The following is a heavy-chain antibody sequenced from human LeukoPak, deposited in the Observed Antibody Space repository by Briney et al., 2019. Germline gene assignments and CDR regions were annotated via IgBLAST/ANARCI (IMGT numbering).Heavy chain of an antibody. V-gene: IGHV5-51*01. D-gene: IGHD6-19*01. J-gene: IGHJ4*02. CDR2: IYPGESDT. Sequence: GGPPKISFKGSGYRFTSYWIGWGRPLPGKGLEWMGIIYPGESDTRYSPSFQGQVTISADKSISTAYLQWSSLKASDTAMYYCARRRGYSSGWPLDYWGEGALVTVSS. CDR1: GYRFTSYW. CDR3: ARRRGYSSGWPLDY.